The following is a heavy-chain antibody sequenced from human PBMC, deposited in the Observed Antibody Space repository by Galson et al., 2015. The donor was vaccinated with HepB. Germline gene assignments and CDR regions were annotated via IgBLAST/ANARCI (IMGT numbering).Heavy chain of an antibody. CDR2: IIPILGIA. Sequence: SVKVSCKASGGTFSRYTISWVRQAPEQGLEWMGRIIPILGIANYAQKFQGRVTITADKSTSTAYMELSSLRSEDTAVYYCAREDGRRGGNSDYYYYGMDVWGQGTTVTVSS. J-gene: IGHJ6*02. V-gene: IGHV1-69*04. CDR3: AREDGRRGGNSDYYYYGMDV. CDR1: GGTFSRYT. D-gene: IGHD4-23*01.